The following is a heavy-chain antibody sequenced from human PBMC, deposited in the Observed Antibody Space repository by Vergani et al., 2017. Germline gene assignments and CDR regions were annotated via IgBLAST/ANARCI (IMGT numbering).Heavy chain of an antibody. V-gene: IGHV1-69*08. D-gene: IGHD5-18*01. CDR1: GGTFSSYT. CDR3: ARDVVQLWPEDYYGMDV. CDR2: IIPILGIA. Sequence: QVQLVQSGAEVKKPGSSVKVSCKASGGTFSSYTISWVRQAPGQGLEWMGRIIPILGIANYAQKFQGRVTITADKSTSTAYMELSSLRSEDTAVYYCARDVVQLWPEDYYGMDVWGQGTTVTVSS. J-gene: IGHJ6*02.